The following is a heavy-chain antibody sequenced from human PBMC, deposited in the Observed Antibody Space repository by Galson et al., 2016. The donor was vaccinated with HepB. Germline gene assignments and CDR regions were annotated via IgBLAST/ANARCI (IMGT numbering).Heavy chain of an antibody. CDR1: GGSFSGYY. CDR2: INHSEST. Sequence: LSLTCAVYGGSFSGYYWSWIRQPPGKGLDWIGEINHSESTNYNPSLKSRVSIYLDTSKNQFSLKLSSVTAADTAVYYCARGDDYGDSSGALDHWGQGTLVTVPS. J-gene: IGHJ4*02. D-gene: IGHD4-23*01. V-gene: IGHV4-34*01. CDR3: ARGDDYGDSSGALDH.